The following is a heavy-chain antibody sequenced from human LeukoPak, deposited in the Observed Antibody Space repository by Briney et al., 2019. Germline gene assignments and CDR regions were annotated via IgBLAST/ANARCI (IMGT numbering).Heavy chain of an antibody. CDR3: ARAKRAVAGAFDI. J-gene: IGHJ3*02. D-gene: IGHD6-19*01. CDR2: INSDGSST. V-gene: IGHV3-74*01. Sequence: GGSLRLSCAASGFTFSSYWMHWVRQAPGKGLVWVSRINSDGSSTSYADSVKGRFTISRDNAKNTLYLQMNSLRAEDTAVYYCARAKRAVAGAFDIWGQGTMVTVSS. CDR1: GFTFSSYW.